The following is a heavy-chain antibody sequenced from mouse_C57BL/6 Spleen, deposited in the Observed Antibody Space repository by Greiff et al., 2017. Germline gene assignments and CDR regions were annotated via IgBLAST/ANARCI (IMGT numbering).Heavy chain of an antibody. CDR1: GYTFTGYW. CDR3: ARNGGEGGYFDY. CDR2: HLPGSGST. J-gene: IGHJ2*01. Sequence: QVQLQQSGAELMKPGASVKLSCKATGYTFTGYWIEWVKQRPGHGLAWIGEHLPGSGSTNYNEKFKGKATFTADPSSNTAYMQLSSLTTEDSASYEGARNGGEGGYFDYWGQGTTLTVSS. V-gene: IGHV1-9*01.